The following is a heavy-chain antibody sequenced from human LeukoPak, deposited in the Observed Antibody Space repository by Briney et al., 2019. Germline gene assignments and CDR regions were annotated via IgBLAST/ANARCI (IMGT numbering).Heavy chain of an antibody. V-gene: IGHV4-4*07. J-gene: IGHJ4*02. D-gene: IGHD6-13*01. CDR2: IYTSGST. CDR3: ASDGAVGQQLVNLFY. CDR1: GGSISSYY. Sequence: PSEALSLTCTVSGGSISSYYWSWIRQPAGKGLEWIGRIYTSGSTNYNPSLKSRVTMSVDTSKNQFSLKLSSVTAADTAVYYCASDGAVGQQLVNLFYWGQGTLVTVSS.